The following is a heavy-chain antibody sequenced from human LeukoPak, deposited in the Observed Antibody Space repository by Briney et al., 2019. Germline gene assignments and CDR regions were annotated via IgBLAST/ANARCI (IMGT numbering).Heavy chain of an antibody. Sequence: GESLKISCKGSGYSFSSYWIGWVRQMPGKGLEWMGIIYPGDSDTRYSPPFQGQVTISADKSISTAYLQWSSLKASDTAMYYCARPSYYDSSGYFADAFDIWGQGTMVTVSS. J-gene: IGHJ3*02. CDR3: ARPSYYDSSGYFADAFDI. V-gene: IGHV5-51*01. D-gene: IGHD3-22*01. CDR2: IYPGDSDT. CDR1: GYSFSSYW.